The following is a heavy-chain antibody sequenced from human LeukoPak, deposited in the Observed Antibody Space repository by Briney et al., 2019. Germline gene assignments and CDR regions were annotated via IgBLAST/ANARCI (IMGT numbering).Heavy chain of an antibody. CDR2: IWYDGSNK. CDR3: ARSIRVPDSSGYYYYFDY. Sequence: GGSLRLSCAASGFTFSSYGMHWVRQAPGKGLEWVAVIWYDGSNKYYADSVKGRFTISRDNSKNTLYLQMNSLRAEDTAVYHCARSIRVPDSSGYYYYFDYWGQGTLVTVSS. CDR1: GFTFSSYG. D-gene: IGHD3-22*01. J-gene: IGHJ4*02. V-gene: IGHV3-33*01.